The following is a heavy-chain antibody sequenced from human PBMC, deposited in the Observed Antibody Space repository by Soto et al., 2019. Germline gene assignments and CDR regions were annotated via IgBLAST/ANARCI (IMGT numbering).Heavy chain of an antibody. CDR2: MNPNTGNT. V-gene: IGHV1-8*01. CDR1: GYTFTTYD. D-gene: IGHD1-1*01. CDR3: ARGTHNYRFDP. J-gene: IGHJ5*02. Sequence: QVQLVQSGAEVKRPGASVKVSCKASGYTFTTYDINWVRQATGQGLEWMGWMNPNTGNTAYAQKFQGRVTMTRNTSISTAYMELSGLPSEDTAVYYCARGTHNYRFDPWGQGTLVTVSS.